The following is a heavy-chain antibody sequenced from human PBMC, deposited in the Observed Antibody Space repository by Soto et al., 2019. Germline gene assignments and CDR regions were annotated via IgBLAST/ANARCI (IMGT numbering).Heavy chain of an antibody. V-gene: IGHV3-9*01. CDR1: GFTFDDYA. D-gene: IGHD3-10*01. CDR2: ISWNSGSI. CDR3: AKDAITMVRGVISYYGMDV. J-gene: IGHJ6*02. Sequence: GGSLRLSCAASGFTFDDYAMHWVRQAPGKGLEWVSGISWNSGSIGYADSVKGRFTISRDNAKNSLYLQMNSLRAEDTALYYCAKDAITMVRGVISYYGMDVWGQGTTVTVSS.